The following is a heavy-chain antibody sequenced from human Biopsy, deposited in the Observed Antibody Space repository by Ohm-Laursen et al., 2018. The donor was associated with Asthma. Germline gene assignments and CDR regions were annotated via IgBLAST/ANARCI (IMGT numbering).Heavy chain of an antibody. D-gene: IGHD6-19*01. CDR1: GGSFTHYF. CDR3: VRGEEVAGTYFKD. V-gene: IGHV4-34*01. J-gene: IGHJ1*01. Sequence: SDTLSLTCAISGGSFTHYFWMWIRQPPGKGLEWIEEINYRGDTNYNPSLESRVSISVDTSTYHFSLRLNSVTAADTAVYYCVRGEEVAGTYFKDWDQGTLVTVSS. CDR2: INYRGDT.